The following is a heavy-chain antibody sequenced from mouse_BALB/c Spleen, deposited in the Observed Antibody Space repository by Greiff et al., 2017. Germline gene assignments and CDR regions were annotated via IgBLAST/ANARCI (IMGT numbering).Heavy chain of an antibody. J-gene: IGHJ3*01. CDR1: GFAFSSYD. V-gene: IGHV5-12-1*01. Sequence: EVHLVESGGGLVKPGGSLKLSCAASGFAFSSYDMSWVRQTPEKRLEWVAYISSGGGSTYYPDTVKGRFTISRDNAKNTLYLQMSSLKSEDTAMYYCARQGYGRGAWFAYWGQGTLVTVSA. D-gene: IGHD1-1*01. CDR3: ARQGYGRGAWFAY. CDR2: ISSGGGST.